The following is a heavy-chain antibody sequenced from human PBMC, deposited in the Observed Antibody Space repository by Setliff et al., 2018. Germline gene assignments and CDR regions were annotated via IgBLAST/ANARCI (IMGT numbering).Heavy chain of an antibody. CDR3: ARLALTGYDSSGYYYALEYYYYMDV. Sequence: PGGSLRLSCVASGFTFSSHGMTWVRLAPGKGLEWISYISTSSSTIYYVDSVKGRFTISRDNANQSLYLQMNSLRAEDTAVYYCARLALTGYDSSGYYYALEYYYYMDVWGKGTTVTVS. D-gene: IGHD3-22*01. CDR2: ISTSSSTI. V-gene: IGHV3-48*01. CDR1: GFTFSSHG. J-gene: IGHJ6*03.